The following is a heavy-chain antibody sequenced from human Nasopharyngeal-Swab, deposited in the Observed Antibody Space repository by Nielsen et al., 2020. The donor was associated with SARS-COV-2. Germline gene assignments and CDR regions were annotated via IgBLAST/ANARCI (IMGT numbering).Heavy chain of an antibody. Sequence: ASVQVSCKASGYTFTSYDINWVRQATGQGLEWMGWMNPNSGNTGYAQKFQGRVTMTRNTSISTAYMELSSLRSEDTAVYYCARGPPSDFWSGYFRLDYYYYGMDVWGQGTTVTVSS. CDR1: GYTFTSYD. D-gene: IGHD3-3*01. CDR3: ARGPPSDFWSGYFRLDYYYYGMDV. V-gene: IGHV1-8*01. J-gene: IGHJ6*02. CDR2: MNPNSGNT.